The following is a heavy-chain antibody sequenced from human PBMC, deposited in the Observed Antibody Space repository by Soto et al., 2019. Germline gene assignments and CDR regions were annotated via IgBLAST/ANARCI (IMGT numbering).Heavy chain of an antibody. CDR3: AKYRGSSYNYNPFDA. Sequence: GGSLRLSCEGTGLTINGYAMAWVRHAPEKGLEWVSSISGSGGSTYYAESVKGRFTISRDNSKNTLDLQLNSLRAEDTAVYYCAKYRGSSYNYNPFDAWGKGTMVTVSS. CDR1: GLTINGYA. D-gene: IGHD5-12*01. V-gene: IGHV3-23*01. J-gene: IGHJ3*01. CDR2: ISGSGGST.